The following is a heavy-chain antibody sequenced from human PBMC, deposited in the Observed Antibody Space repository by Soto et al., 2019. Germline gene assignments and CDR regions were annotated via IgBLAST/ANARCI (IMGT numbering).Heavy chain of an antibody. D-gene: IGHD3-10*01. Sequence: QVQLQESGPGLVKPSETLSLTCTVSGGAISSYYWSWIRQPPGKGLECIGYIYYSGSTNYNPSLKSRVTISLDTSKNHFSLKLSYVTPADTAVYYCARLGGYYYMDVWGKGTTVTVSS. J-gene: IGHJ6*03. CDR2: IYYSGST. CDR1: GGAISSYY. V-gene: IGHV4-59*01. CDR3: ARLGGYYYMDV.